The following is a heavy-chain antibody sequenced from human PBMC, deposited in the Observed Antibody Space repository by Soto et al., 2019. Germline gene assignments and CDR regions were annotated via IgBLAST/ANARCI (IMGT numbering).Heavy chain of an antibody. CDR1: GFNFTNHV. Sequence: EVQLLESGGGLVQPRRSLRLSCSASGFNFTNHVINWVRQAPGKSLEWVSSISNSDDVGFYADSVRGRFIVSRDTSTNTIYLQMTYLRVADTAVYYCAKTVGATKLEDYWGQGTLVTVSS. J-gene: IGHJ4*02. CDR2: ISNSDDVG. D-gene: IGHD1-26*01. CDR3: AKTVGATKLEDY. V-gene: IGHV3-23*01.